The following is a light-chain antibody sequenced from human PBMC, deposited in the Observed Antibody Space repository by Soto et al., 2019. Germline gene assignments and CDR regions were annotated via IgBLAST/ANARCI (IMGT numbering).Light chain of an antibody. CDR1: QGISSF. J-gene: IGKJ4*01. CDR2: AAS. CDR3: QQYDSYPRT. V-gene: IGKV1-8*01. Sequence: AIRMTQYPSSVCASTGDRVTITCRASQGISSFLAWYQQKPGKAPKPLIYAASTLQSGVPSRFSGSGSGTDLTLTISCLQSEDFTTYYCQQYDSYPRTFGGGTKVEIK.